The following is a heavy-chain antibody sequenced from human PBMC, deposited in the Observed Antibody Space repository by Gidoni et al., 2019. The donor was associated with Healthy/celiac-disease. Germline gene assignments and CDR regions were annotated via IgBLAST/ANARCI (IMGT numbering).Heavy chain of an antibody. Sequence: AASGFTFSSYAMRWVRQAPGKGLEWVSAISGSGGSTYYADSVKGRFTISRDNSKNTLYLQMNSLRAEDTAVYYCAKDGAGAIAEYFQHWGQGTLVTVSS. CDR3: AKDGAGAIAEYFQH. D-gene: IGHD3-16*02. CDR2: ISGSGGST. CDR1: GFTFSSYA. J-gene: IGHJ1*01. V-gene: IGHV3-23*01.